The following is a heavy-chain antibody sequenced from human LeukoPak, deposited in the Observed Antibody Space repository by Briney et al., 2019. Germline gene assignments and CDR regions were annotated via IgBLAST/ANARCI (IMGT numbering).Heavy chain of an antibody. CDR1: GFSFSNHG. V-gene: IGHV3-33*05. Sequence: GGSLRLSCAASGFSFSNHGMNWVRQAPGKGLEWVAVVAYDGNHKNYADSVKGRFTISRDNSKNTLYLQMNSLRAEDTAVFYCARGSCSGGSCPYDFWGQGTLVTVSS. CDR2: VAYDGNHK. D-gene: IGHD2-15*01. J-gene: IGHJ4*02. CDR3: ARGSCSGGSCPYDF.